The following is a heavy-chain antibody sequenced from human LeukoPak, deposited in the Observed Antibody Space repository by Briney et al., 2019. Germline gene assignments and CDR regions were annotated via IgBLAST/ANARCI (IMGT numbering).Heavy chain of an antibody. D-gene: IGHD5-24*01. V-gene: IGHV4-30-2*01. Sequence: SETLSLTCTVSGGSISSGGYYWSWIRQPPGKGLEWIGYIYHSGSTYYNPSLKSRVTISVDRSKNQFSLKLSSVTAADTAVYYCARGVDGDGYNFHYFDYWGQGTLVTVSS. CDR2: IYHSGST. CDR3: ARGVDGDGYNFHYFDY. CDR1: GGSISSGGYY. J-gene: IGHJ4*02.